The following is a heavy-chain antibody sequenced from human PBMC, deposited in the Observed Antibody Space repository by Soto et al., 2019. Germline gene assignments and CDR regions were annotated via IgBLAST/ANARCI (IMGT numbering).Heavy chain of an antibody. CDR1: GFTFSSYS. Sequence: GGSLRLSCAASGFTFSSYSMNWVRQAPGKGLEWVSSISSSSSYIYYADSVKGRFTISRDNAKNSLYLQMNSLRAEDTAVYYCARDQAGWTMVRGVVKSPFDYWGQGTLVTVSS. D-gene: IGHD3-10*01. CDR2: ISSSSSYI. J-gene: IGHJ4*02. V-gene: IGHV3-21*01. CDR3: ARDQAGWTMVRGVVKSPFDY.